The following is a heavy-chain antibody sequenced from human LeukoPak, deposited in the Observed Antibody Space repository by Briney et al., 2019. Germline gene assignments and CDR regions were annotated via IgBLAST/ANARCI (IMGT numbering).Heavy chain of an antibody. CDR1: GGSISSSSYY. Sequence: PSETLSLTCTVSGGSISSSSYYWGWIRQPPGKGLEWIGSIYYSGSTYYNPSLKSRVTISVDTSKNQFSLKLSSVTAADTAVYYGATGVVISNRDAFDIWGQGTMVTVSS. D-gene: IGHD3-3*01. J-gene: IGHJ3*02. CDR2: IYYSGST. CDR3: ATGVVISNRDAFDI. V-gene: IGHV4-39*01.